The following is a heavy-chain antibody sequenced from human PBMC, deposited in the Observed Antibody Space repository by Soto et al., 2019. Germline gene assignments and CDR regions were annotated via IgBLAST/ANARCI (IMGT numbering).Heavy chain of an antibody. CDR2: IIPILGIA. D-gene: IGHD6-13*01. Sequence: QVQLVQSGAEVKKPGSSVKVSCKASGGTFSSYTISWVRQAPGQGLEWMGRIIPILGIANYAQKFQGRVTITADKSTSTAYMELSSLRSEDTAVYYCVREEVYSSSLEGFDYWGQGTLVTVSS. CDR1: GGTFSSYT. J-gene: IGHJ4*02. V-gene: IGHV1-69*08. CDR3: VREEVYSSSLEGFDY.